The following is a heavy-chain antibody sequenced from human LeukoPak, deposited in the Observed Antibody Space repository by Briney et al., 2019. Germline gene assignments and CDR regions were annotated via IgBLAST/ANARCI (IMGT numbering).Heavy chain of an antibody. Sequence: SQTLSLTCTVSGGSISSSFYYWGWIRQPPGKGLEWIGSIYYSGSTYYNPSLKSRVTISVDTSKNQFSLKLRSVTAADTAVYYCARTMTMILVAKGYYHDYWGQGTLVTVSS. CDR2: IYYSGST. CDR1: GGSISSSFYY. D-gene: IGHD3-22*01. J-gene: IGHJ4*02. CDR3: ARTMTMILVAKGYYHDY. V-gene: IGHV4-39*01.